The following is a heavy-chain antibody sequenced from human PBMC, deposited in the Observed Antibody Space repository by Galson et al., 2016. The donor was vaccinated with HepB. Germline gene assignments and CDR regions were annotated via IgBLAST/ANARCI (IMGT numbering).Heavy chain of an antibody. CDR1: GFTFSSYA. Sequence: SLRLSCAASGFTFSSYAMSWVRQSPGEGLEWVSSISSSGEHISYADSVKGRFTISRDNSKNTVSLLMSSLRADDTAIYYCAKVGFSDLDYLGQGTLVTVSS. CDR2: ISSSGEHI. CDR3: AKVGFSDLDY. J-gene: IGHJ4*02. D-gene: IGHD5-12*01. V-gene: IGHV3-23*01.